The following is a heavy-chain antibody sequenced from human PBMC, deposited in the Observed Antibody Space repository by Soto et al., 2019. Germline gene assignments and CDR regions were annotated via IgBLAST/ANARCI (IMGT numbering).Heavy chain of an antibody. CDR2: ISTDGSHT. Sequence: PGGSLRLSCAASGFTFINYWLHWVRQAPGEGLVWVSHISTDGSHTAYADSVKGRFTISRDNAKNTLSLQMNNLRAEDTAVYYCAFSGTLANYWGQGTLVTVSS. CDR3: AFSGTLANY. D-gene: IGHD6-13*01. CDR1: GFTFINYW. V-gene: IGHV3-74*01. J-gene: IGHJ4*02.